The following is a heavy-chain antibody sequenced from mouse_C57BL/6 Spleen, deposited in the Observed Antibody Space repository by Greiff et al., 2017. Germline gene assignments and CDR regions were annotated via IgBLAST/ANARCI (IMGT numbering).Heavy chain of an antibody. CDR3: ARDYGSGYGGFAY. J-gene: IGHJ3*01. CDR1: GYAFTNYL. D-gene: IGHD1-1*01. V-gene: IGHV1-54*01. CDR2: INPGSGGT. Sequence: VQLQQSGAELVRPGTSVKVSCKASGYAFTNYLIEWVKQRPGQGLEWIGVINPGSGGTNYNEKFKGKATLTADKSSSTAYMPLSSLTSEDSAVYFGARDYGSGYGGFAYWGQGTLVTVSA.